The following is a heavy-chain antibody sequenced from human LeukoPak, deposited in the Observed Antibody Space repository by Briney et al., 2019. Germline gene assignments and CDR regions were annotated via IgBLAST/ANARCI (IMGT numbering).Heavy chain of an antibody. CDR3: ARERFGEFPQGYFDY. CDR1: GFTFSSYG. Sequence: GGSLRLSCAASGFTFSSYGMHWVRQAPGKGLEWVAVIWYDGSNKYYADSVKGRFTISRDNSKNTLYLQMNSLRAEDTAVYYCARERFGEFPQGYFDYWGQGTLVTVSS. J-gene: IGHJ4*02. D-gene: IGHD3-10*01. CDR2: IWYDGSNK. V-gene: IGHV3-33*01.